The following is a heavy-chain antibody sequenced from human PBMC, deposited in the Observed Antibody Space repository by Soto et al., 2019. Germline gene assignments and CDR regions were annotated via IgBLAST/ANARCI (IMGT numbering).Heavy chain of an antibody. V-gene: IGHV4-59*04. CDR1: GGSISSYY. D-gene: IGHD3-10*01. CDR3: ATTRGLAVGGSFDY. J-gene: IGHJ4*02. Sequence: SETLSLTCTVSGGSISSYYWSWIRQPPGKGLEWIGYIYYSGNTYHNPSLRSRITIAVDTSKNQFSLKLNSVAAADTAFYYCATTRGLAVGGSFDYWGQGMLVTVSS. CDR2: IYYSGNT.